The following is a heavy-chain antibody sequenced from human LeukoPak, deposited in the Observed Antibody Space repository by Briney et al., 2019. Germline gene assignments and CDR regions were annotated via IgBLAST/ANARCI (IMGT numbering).Heavy chain of an antibody. V-gene: IGHV4-61*02. J-gene: IGHJ6*03. D-gene: IGHD1-26*01. CDR2: IYTSRST. Sequence: SQTLSLTCTVSGGSISSGSYYWSWIRQPAGKGLEWIGRIYTSRSTNYNPSLKSRVTISVDTSKNQFSLKLSSVTAADTAAYYCARELSGSYPYYYYYYMDVWGKGTTVTVSS. CDR3: ARELSGSYPYYYYYYMDV. CDR1: GGSISSGSYY.